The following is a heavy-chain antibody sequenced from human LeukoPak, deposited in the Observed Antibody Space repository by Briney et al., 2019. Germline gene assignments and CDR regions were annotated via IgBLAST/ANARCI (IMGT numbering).Heavy chain of an antibody. D-gene: IGHD1-1*01. Sequence: PGGSLRLSCVASGFTFSAYGMSWVRQAPGKGLEWVSHISGSGVNTYYADSVKGRFTISRDNSKNTLYLQMNSLRAEDTAVYYCAKSTGTDYWGQGTLVTVSS. J-gene: IGHJ4*02. CDR2: ISGSGVNT. CDR1: GFTFSAYG. V-gene: IGHV3-23*01. CDR3: AKSTGTDY.